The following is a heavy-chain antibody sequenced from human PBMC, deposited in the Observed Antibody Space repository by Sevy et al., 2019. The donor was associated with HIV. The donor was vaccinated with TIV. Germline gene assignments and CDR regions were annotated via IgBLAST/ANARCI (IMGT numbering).Heavy chain of an antibody. D-gene: IGHD6-6*01. CDR1: GGSISSYY. CDR2: IYYSGST. V-gene: IGHV4-59*08. J-gene: IGHJ6*03. Sequence: QSQTLSLTCTVSGGSISSYYWSWIRQPPGKGLEWIGYIYYSGSTNYNPSLKSRVTISVDTSKNQFSLKLSSVTAADTAVYYCARRSSSSSYMDVWGKGTTVTVSS. CDR3: ARRSSSSSYMDV.